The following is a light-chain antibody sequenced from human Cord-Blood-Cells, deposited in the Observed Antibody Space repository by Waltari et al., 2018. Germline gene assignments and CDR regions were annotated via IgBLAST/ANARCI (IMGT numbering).Light chain of an antibody. CDR1: QSVLYSSNNKNY. CDR3: QQYYSTPLP. V-gene: IGKV4-1*01. CDR2: CAS. J-gene: IGKJ4*01. Sequence: DIVMTQSPDSLAVSLGERATINCKSSQSVLYSSNNKNYLAWYQQKPGQPPKLLIYCASTRESGVPDRFSGSGSGTDFTLTISSLQAEDVAVYYCQQYYSTPLPFCGGTKVEIK.